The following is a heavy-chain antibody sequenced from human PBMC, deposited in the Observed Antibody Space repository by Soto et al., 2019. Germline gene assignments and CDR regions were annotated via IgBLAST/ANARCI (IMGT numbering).Heavy chain of an antibody. CDR1: GGSFSGYY. CDR2: INHSGST. CDR3: ARVPQKIWFGEQYNWFDP. Sequence: AETLSLTCAVYGGSFSGYYWSWIRQPPGKGLEWIGEINHSGSTNYNPSLKSRVTISVDTSKNQFSLKLSSVTAADTAAYYCARVPQKIWFGEQYNWFDPWGQGTLVTVSS. V-gene: IGHV4-34*01. J-gene: IGHJ5*02. D-gene: IGHD3-10*01.